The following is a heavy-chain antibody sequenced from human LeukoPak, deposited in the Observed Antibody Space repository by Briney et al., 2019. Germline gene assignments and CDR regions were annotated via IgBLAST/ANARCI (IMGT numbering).Heavy chain of an antibody. V-gene: IGHV4-34*01. CDR3: ARGRRLGYCSSTSCLPPYYYYYYMDV. D-gene: IGHD2-2*01. CDR1: GGTFSGYY. Sequence: MASETLSLTCAVYGGTFSGYYWSWIRQPPGKGLEWIGEINHSGSTNYNPSLKSRVTISVDTSKNQFSLKLSSVTAADTAVYYCARGRRLGYCSSTSCLPPYYYYYYMDVWGKGTTVTVSS. CDR2: INHSGST. J-gene: IGHJ6*03.